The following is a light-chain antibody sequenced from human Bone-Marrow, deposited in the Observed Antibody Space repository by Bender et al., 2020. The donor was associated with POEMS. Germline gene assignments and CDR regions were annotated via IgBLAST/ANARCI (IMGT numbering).Light chain of an antibody. J-gene: IGLJ3*02. CDR3: SSYTSSSTWV. Sequence: QSALTQSASVSGSPRQSITISCTGTSSDVGGHNYVSWYQQHPGKAPKLMIYDVGVRPSGVSHRFSGSKSGNTASLTISGLQPEDEADYHCSSYTSSSTWVFGGGTKLTVL. CDR2: DVG. CDR1: SSDVGGHNY. V-gene: IGLV2-14*03.